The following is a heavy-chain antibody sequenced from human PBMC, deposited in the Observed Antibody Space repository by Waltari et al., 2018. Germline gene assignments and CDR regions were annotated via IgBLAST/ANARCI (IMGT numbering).Heavy chain of an antibody. CDR2: INPNTGGT. V-gene: IGHV1-2*02. Sequence: QVQLVQSGAEVKKPGASVNVSCKASGYNFIGYYIHWVRQAPGQGLEWMGWINPNTGGTKYAQKYQGRVTLTRDTSISTADMELSRLGSDDMAVFYCARQAARNFDYWGQGTLVTVSS. J-gene: IGHJ4*02. CDR3: ARQAARNFDY. CDR1: GYNFIGYY.